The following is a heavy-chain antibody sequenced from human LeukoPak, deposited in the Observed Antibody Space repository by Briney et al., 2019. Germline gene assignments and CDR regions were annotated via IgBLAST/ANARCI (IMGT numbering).Heavy chain of an antibody. CDR2: ISISGSTI. J-gene: IGHJ4*02. D-gene: IGHD2-15*01. CDR3: ARDLAPYCSGGRCSTFDS. Sequence: GGSLRLSCAASGFTFSSYEMNWVRQAPGKGLEWVSYISISGSTIYYADSVKGRFTISRANVKNSLYLQMNSLRAEDTAVYYCARDLAPYCSGGRCSTFDSWGQGTLVTVSS. CDR1: GFTFSSYE. V-gene: IGHV3-48*03.